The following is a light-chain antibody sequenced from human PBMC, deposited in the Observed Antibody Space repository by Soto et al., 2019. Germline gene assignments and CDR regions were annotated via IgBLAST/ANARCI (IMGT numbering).Light chain of an antibody. V-gene: IGKV1-5*03. J-gene: IGKJ1*01. CDR1: QTISSW. CDR3: QQYNSYSAG. Sequence: SHMASSPDTTYGSVGSSVTITCRASQTISSWLAWYQQKPGKAPKLLIYKASTLKSGVPSRFSGSGSGTEFTLTISSLQPDDFATYCCQQYNSYSAGFGQGTKVAIK. CDR2: KAS.